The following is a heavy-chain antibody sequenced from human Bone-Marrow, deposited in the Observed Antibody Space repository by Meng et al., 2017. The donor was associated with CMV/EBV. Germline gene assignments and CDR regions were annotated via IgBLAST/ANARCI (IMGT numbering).Heavy chain of an antibody. Sequence: ASVKVSCKASGYTFSGHYIHWVRQAPGQGVEWVGWINPERGDTKYAQKFQGRVTMTRDTSISTAYMELNRLTSDDTAVYYCARVDILTGYGRWWFDPWAQGTLVTVSS. CDR2: INPERGDT. V-gene: IGHV1-2*02. CDR1: GYTFSGHY. D-gene: IGHD3-9*01. J-gene: IGHJ5*02. CDR3: ARVDILTGYGRWWFDP.